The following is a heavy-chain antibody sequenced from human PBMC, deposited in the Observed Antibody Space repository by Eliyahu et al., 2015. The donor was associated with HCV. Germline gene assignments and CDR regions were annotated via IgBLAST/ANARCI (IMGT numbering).Heavy chain of an antibody. CDR1: GFTFSSYG. J-gene: IGHJ3*02. CDR3: ARDPNYSSGWAFDI. D-gene: IGHD6-19*01. V-gene: IGHV3-33*08. Sequence: QVQLVESGGGVVQPGRSLRLSCAASGFTFSSYGMHWVRQAPGKGLEWVAVIWYDGSNKYYADSVKGRFTISRDNSKNTLYLQMNSLRAEDTAVYYCARDPNYSSGWAFDIWGQGTMVTVSS. CDR2: IWYDGSNK.